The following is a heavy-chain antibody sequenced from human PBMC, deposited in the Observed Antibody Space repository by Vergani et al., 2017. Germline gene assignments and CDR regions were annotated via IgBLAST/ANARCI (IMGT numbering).Heavy chain of an antibody. D-gene: IGHD3-10*01. Sequence: EVQLVESGGGLVQPGGSLRLSCAASGFTFSSYWMSWVRQAPGKGLEWVANIKQDGSEKYYVDSVKGRFTISRVNSKNSLYLQMNSLRVEDTAMYYCASQRGILWFGDRGDALDYWGQGTLVTVSS. CDR1: GFTFSSYW. CDR3: ASQRGILWFGDRGDALDY. V-gene: IGHV3-7*01. J-gene: IGHJ4*02. CDR2: IKQDGSEK.